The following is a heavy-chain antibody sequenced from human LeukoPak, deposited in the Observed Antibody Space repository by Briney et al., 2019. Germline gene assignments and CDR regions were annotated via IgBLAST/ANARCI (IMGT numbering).Heavy chain of an antibody. Sequence: GRSLRLSCAASGFTFSSSAMDWVRQAPGKGLEWVSAISISGTKTYYADSVKGRFTISRDNSKNTLYLQMYSLRAEDTAVYYCANEIRPNDYWGQGTLVTVSS. CDR2: ISISGTKT. D-gene: IGHD4-17*01. V-gene: IGHV3-23*01. J-gene: IGHJ4*02. CDR1: GFTFSSSA. CDR3: ANEIRPNDY.